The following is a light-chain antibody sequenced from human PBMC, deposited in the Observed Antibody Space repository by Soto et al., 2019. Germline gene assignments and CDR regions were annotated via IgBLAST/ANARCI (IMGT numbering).Light chain of an antibody. CDR3: QQYNNWPRT. Sequence: EVVMTQSPATLSVSPGERATLSCRASQSVSSNLAWYQQRPAQAPRLLIYGASTRAAGIPARFSGSGSGTVFTLTISSLQSEDFAIYYCQQYNNWPRTFGPGTKVEI. J-gene: IGKJ1*01. CDR2: GAS. V-gene: IGKV3-15*01. CDR1: QSVSSN.